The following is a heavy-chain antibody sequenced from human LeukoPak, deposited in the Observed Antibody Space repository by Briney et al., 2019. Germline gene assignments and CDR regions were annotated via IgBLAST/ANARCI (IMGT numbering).Heavy chain of an antibody. D-gene: IGHD5-24*01. Sequence: GGSLRLSCAASGFTFSSYEMNWVRQAPGKGLEWVSYISSRGSTIYYADSVKGRFTISRDNAKNSLYLQMNSLRAEDTAVYYCARDTIYLSFDYWGQGTLVTVSS. J-gene: IGHJ4*02. CDR3: ARDTIYLSFDY. CDR2: ISSRGSTI. CDR1: GFTFSSYE. V-gene: IGHV3-48*03.